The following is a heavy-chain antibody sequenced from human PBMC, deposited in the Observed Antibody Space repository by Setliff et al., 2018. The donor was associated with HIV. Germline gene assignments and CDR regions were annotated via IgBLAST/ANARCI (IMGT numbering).Heavy chain of an antibody. J-gene: IGHJ6*03. CDR2: VYPGDSDT. CDR3: ARVVNDFVVRGFVYYMDV. D-gene: IGHD3-10*01. CDR1: GYYFTTFW. Sequence: GESLKISCKGSGYYFTTFWIAWVRQMPGKGLDWMGIVYPGDSDTRYSPSFQGQVTISADRSISTAYLQWNSLKASDTAMYYCARVVNDFVVRGFVYYMDVWGKGTTVTVSS. V-gene: IGHV5-51*01.